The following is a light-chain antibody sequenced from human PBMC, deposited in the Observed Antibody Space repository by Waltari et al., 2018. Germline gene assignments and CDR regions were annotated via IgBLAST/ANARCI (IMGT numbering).Light chain of an antibody. Sequence: QSALTQPASVSGSPGQPITIPSTGTSSYAGGYNYVSWYQQHPGKAPKLMIYDVNKWPSGISARFSGSKSGNTASLTISGLQAEDEADYYCCSYGGGSIAIFGGGTKLTVL. J-gene: IGLJ2*01. V-gene: IGLV2-14*03. CDR3: CSYGGGSIAI. CDR1: SSYAGGYNY. CDR2: DVN.